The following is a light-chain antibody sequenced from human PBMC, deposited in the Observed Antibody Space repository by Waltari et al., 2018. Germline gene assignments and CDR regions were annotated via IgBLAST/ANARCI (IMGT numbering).Light chain of an antibody. Sequence: QSVLTHPASVSGSPGQSVTVPCTRTSSDVGNYNLFSRYQQHPGKAPKLLIYEVNKRPSGVSNRFSGSKSGNTASLTISGLQAEDEADYYCCSFAGSRTLVFGGGTKLTVL. CDR1: SSDVGNYNL. V-gene: IGLV2-23*02. CDR3: CSFAGSRTLV. CDR2: EVN. J-gene: IGLJ2*01.